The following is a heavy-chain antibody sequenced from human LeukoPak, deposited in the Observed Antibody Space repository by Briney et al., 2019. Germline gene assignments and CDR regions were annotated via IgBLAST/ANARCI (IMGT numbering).Heavy chain of an antibody. CDR1: GGSISSRSYY. Sequence: SETLSLTCTVSGGSISSRSYYWGWLRQPPGTGLEWVGSIYFSGSTYYNPSLKSRVTISVDTSKNQFSLKLSSVTAADTAVYYCARGWELLNDAFDIWGQGTMGTVSS. J-gene: IGHJ3*02. CDR3: ARGWELLNDAFDI. D-gene: IGHD1-26*01. CDR2: IYFSGST. V-gene: IGHV4-39*01.